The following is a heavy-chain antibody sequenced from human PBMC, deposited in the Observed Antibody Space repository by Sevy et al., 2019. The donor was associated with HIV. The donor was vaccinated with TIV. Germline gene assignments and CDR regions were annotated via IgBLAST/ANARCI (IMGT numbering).Heavy chain of an antibody. V-gene: IGHV6-1*01. CDR2: TYYRSKWYN. J-gene: IGHJ6*02. CDR1: GDSVSSNSAA. D-gene: IGHD1-26*01. Sequence: QSQTLSLTCAISGDSVSSNSAAWNWIRQSPSRGLEWLGRTYYRSKWYNDYAVSVKSRITINPDTSKNQFSLQLNSVTPDDTAVYYCARDRAASLWELLTLGDYYYFLDVWGQGTTVTVSS. CDR3: ARDRAASLWELLTLGDYYYFLDV.